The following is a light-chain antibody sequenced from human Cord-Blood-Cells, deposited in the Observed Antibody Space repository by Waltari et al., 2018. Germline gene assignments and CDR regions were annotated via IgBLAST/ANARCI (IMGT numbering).Light chain of an antibody. CDR3: SSYTSSSTWV. V-gene: IGLV2-14*01. CDR1: SSDVGGYNY. CDR2: EVS. Sequence: QSALTQPASVSGSPGQSITISCTGTSSDVGGYNYVSWYQQHPGKAPKLMIYEVSNRPSEVSNRFSRSKSGNTASLTISGLQAEDEADYYCSSYTSSSTWVFGGGTKLTVL. J-gene: IGLJ3*02.